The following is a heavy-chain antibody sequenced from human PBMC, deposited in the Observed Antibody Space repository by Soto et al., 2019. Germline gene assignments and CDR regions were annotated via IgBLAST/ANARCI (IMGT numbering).Heavy chain of an antibody. CDR2: IYYSGST. Sequence: QLQLQESDPGLVKPSETLSLTCTVSGGSISSSSYYRGWIRQPPGKGLEWIGSIYYSGSTYYNPSLKSRVTISVDTSKNQFSLKLSSVTAADTAVYYCARHTPAISISDHWGQGTLVTVSS. V-gene: IGHV4-39*01. J-gene: IGHJ4*02. CDR3: ARHTPAISISDH. CDR1: GGSISSSSYY. D-gene: IGHD2-15*01.